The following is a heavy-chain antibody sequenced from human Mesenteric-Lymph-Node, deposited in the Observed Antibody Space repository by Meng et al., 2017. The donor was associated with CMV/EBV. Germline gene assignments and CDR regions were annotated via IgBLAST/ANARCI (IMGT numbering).Heavy chain of an antibody. V-gene: IGHV3-74*01. J-gene: IGHJ4*02. CDR2: INGDGSST. Sequence: GESLKISCTASEFTFSNNWMHWVRQAPGKGLVWVSRINGDGSSTSYADSVKGRFTISRDNAKNTLYLQMNSLRAEDTAVYYCAREGSSSSWLPSYYFDYWGQGTLVTVSS. D-gene: IGHD6-13*01. CDR1: EFTFSNNW. CDR3: AREGSSSSWLPSYYFDY.